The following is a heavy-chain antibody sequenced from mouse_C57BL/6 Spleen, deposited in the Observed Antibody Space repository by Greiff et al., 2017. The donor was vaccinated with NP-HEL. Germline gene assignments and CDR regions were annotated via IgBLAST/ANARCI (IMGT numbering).Heavy chain of an antibody. Sequence: EVQLQQSVAELVRPGASVKLSCTASGFTIKNTYMHWVKQRPEQGLEWIGRIDPANGNTKYAPKFQGKATITADTSSNTAYLQLSSLTSEDTAIYYCARPPGSSHFDYWGQGTTLTVSS. D-gene: IGHD1-1*01. J-gene: IGHJ2*01. CDR1: GFTIKNTY. CDR3: ARPPGSSHFDY. V-gene: IGHV14-3*01. CDR2: IDPANGNT.